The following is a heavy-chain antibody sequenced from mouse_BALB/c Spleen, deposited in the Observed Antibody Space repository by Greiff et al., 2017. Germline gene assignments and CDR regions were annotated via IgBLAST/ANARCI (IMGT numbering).Heavy chain of an antibody. Sequence: EVQLQQSGAELVKPGASVKLSCTASGFNIKDTYMHWVKQRPEQGLEWIGWIDPENGDTEYAPKFQGKATMTADTSSNTAYLQLSSLTSEDTAVYYCNAGYGNPYYAMDYWGQGTSVTVSA. J-gene: IGHJ4*01. CDR1: GFNIKDTY. CDR2: IDPENGDT. D-gene: IGHD2-1*01. V-gene: IGHV14-4*02. CDR3: NAGYGNPYYAMDY.